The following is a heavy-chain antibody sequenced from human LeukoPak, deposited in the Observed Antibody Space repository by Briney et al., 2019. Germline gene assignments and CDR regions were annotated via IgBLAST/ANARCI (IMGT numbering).Heavy chain of an antibody. CDR3: ASKSG. V-gene: IGHV3-7*01. D-gene: IGHD3-10*01. J-gene: IGHJ4*02. CDR2: IKQDGSER. CDR1: GFTLSNYW. Sequence: GGSLRLSCAASGFTLSNYWMTWVRQVPGRGLEWVANIKQDGSERYYVDSVKGRFTISRDNANKSLYLQMNSLRGDDTAVYYCASKSGWGQGTLVTVSS.